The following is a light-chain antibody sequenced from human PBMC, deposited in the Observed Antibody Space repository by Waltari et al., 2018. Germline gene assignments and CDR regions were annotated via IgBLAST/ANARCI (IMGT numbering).Light chain of an antibody. Sequence: ERVLTQSPDTLSVSPGDRATLSCRASQSVGGNVAWDQQRPDQAPRLLIFGASIRASGIPARFSGSGSGTEFTFTISSLESEDFAVYYCLQYNNWPRTFGQGTKVEV. CDR1: QSVGGN. J-gene: IGKJ1*01. CDR2: GAS. CDR3: LQYNNWPRT. V-gene: IGKV3-15*01.